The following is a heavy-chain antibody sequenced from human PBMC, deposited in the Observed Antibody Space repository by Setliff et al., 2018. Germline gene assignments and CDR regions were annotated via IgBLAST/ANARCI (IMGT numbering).Heavy chain of an antibody. Sequence: PSETLSLTCAVYGGSFSGYYWSWLRQPPGKGLEWIGEINHSGSTNYNPSLKSRVTISVDTSKNQFFLKLSSVTAADTAVYYCARGWGSGWSKEGAFDIWGQGTMVTVSS. V-gene: IGHV4-34*01. CDR1: GGSFSGYY. CDR3: ARGWGSGWSKEGAFDI. CDR2: INHSGST. J-gene: IGHJ3*02. D-gene: IGHD6-19*01.